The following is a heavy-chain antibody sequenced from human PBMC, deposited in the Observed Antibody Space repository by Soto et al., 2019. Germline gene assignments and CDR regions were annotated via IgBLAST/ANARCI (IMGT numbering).Heavy chain of an antibody. CDR2: ISYDGSNK. Sequence: QVQLVESGGGVVQPGRSLRLSCAASGFTFSSYAMHWVRQAPGKGLEWGAVISYDGSNKYYADSVKGRFTISRDNSKNTLYLQMNSLRAEDTAVYYCARPGVAVATGSFDYWGQGTLVTVSS. D-gene: IGHD6-19*01. CDR1: GFTFSSYA. J-gene: IGHJ4*02. V-gene: IGHV3-30-3*01. CDR3: ARPGVAVATGSFDY.